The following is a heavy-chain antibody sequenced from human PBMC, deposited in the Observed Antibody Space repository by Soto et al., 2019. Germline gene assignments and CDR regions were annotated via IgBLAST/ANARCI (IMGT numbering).Heavy chain of an antibody. CDR1: GFTSSNYW. CDR3: ARSVRSGSFPYYYYALYV. Sequence: PGGSLRLSCAASGFTSSNYWMHWVRQAPGKGLVWVSRIKSDGSSTSYADSVKGRFTISRDNAKNTLDLQMHGLRAEDMAVYYCARSVRSGSFPYYYYALYVWGQGTTVTVS. J-gene: IGHJ6*02. V-gene: IGHV3-74*01. D-gene: IGHD3-10*01. CDR2: IKSDGSST.